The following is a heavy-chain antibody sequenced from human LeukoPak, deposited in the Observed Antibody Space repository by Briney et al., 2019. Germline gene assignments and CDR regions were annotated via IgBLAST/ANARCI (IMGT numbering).Heavy chain of an antibody. J-gene: IGHJ4*02. D-gene: IGHD2-2*01. CDR2: IIPIFGTA. Sequence: SVKVSCKASGGTFSSYAISWVRQAPGQGREWMGGIIPIFGTANYAQNFQGSVTITADESTSTAYMELSSLRSEDTAVYYCARARIPAAYGYYFDYWGQGTLVTVSS. V-gene: IGHV1-69*13. CDR3: ARARIPAAYGYYFDY. CDR1: GGTFSSYA.